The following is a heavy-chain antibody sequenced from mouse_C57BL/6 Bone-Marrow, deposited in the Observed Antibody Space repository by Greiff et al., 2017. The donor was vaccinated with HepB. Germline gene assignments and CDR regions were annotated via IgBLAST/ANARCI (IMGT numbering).Heavy chain of an antibody. V-gene: IGHV5-12*01. CDR3: ARPTTVYWYFDV. CDR1: GFTFSDYY. CDR2: ISNGGGST. Sequence: EVHLVESGGGLVQPGGSLKLSCAASGFTFSDYYMYWVRQTPEKRLEWVAYISNGGGSTYYPDTVKGRFTISRDNAKNTLYLQMSRLKSEDTAMYYCARPTTVYWYFDVWGTGTTVTVSS. J-gene: IGHJ1*03. D-gene: IGHD1-1*01.